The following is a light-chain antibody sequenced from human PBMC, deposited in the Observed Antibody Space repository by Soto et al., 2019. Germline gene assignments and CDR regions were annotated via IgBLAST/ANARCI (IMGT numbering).Light chain of an antibody. Sequence: EIVLTQSPGTLSLSPGERATLSCRASQSVSSSYLAWYQQKPGQAPRLLIYGASSRATGIPYRFSGSGSGTDFTLTISRLEPEDCAVYYCQQYGSSLYTFGQGTKLEIK. CDR2: GAS. V-gene: IGKV3-20*01. CDR3: QQYGSSLYT. J-gene: IGKJ2*01. CDR1: QSVSSSY.